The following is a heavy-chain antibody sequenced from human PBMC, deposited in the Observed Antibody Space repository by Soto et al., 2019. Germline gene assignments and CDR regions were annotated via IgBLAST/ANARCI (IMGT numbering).Heavy chain of an antibody. CDR2: IYYSGST. Sequence: SETLSLTCTVSGGSISSSSYYWGWIRQPPGKGLEWIGSIYYSGSTYYNPSLKSRVTISVDTSKNQFSLKLSSVTAADTAVYYCAREPGDYYDSSGYYHFDYWGQGTLVTVSS. J-gene: IGHJ4*02. V-gene: IGHV4-39*02. CDR3: AREPGDYYDSSGYYHFDY. CDR1: GGSISSSSYY. D-gene: IGHD3-22*01.